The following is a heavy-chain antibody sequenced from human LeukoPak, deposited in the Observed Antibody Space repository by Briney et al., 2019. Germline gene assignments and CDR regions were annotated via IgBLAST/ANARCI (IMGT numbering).Heavy chain of an antibody. CDR3: ARVRQQVVHDAFDI. Sequence: KPSETLSLTCAVYGGSFSDYYWSWIRQPPGKGLEWIGEISHSGSTNYNPSLKSRVTMSVDTSKNQFSLKLTSVTAADTAVYYCARVRQQVVHDAFDIWGQGTMVIVSS. V-gene: IGHV4-34*01. J-gene: IGHJ3*02. CDR1: GGSFSDYY. D-gene: IGHD6-13*01. CDR2: ISHSGST.